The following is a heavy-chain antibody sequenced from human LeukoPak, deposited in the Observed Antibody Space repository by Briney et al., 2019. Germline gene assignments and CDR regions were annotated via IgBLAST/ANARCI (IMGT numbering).Heavy chain of an antibody. CDR2: INPNSGGT. CDR3: ARDPRYCSSTSCYINYYYYYMDV. CDR1: GYTFTGYY. Sequence: ASVKVSCKASGYTFTGYYMHWVRQAPGQGLEWMGWINPNSGGTNYAQKFQGRVTMTRDTSISTAYMELSRLRSDDTAVYYCARDPRYCSSTSCYINYYYYYMDVWGKGTTATVSS. J-gene: IGHJ6*03. V-gene: IGHV1-2*02. D-gene: IGHD2-2*02.